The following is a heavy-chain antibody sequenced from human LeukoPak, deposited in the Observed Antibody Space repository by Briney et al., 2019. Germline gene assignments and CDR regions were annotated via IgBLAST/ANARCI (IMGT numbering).Heavy chain of an antibody. CDR1: GYTFTSYY. CDR2: MNPNSGAT. J-gene: IGHJ4*02. Sequence: ASVKVSCKASGYTFTSYYVHWVRQAPGQGLEWMGWMNPNSGATNYAQKFQGRVTMTRDTSSSTAYMELSRLTSDDTAVYYCARDPTNWIDYWGQGTLVTVSS. CDR3: ARDPTNWIDY. V-gene: IGHV1-2*02. D-gene: IGHD1-1*01.